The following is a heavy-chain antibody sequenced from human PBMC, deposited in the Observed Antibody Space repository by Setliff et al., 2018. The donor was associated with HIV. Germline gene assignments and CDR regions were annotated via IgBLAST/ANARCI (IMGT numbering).Heavy chain of an antibody. CDR3: AIGPPGSSIGWYVGY. Sequence: SETLSLTCAVYGGSFSGFYWNWIRQPPGKWLEWIGEINHSASTNYNPSLKSRFTISVDTSKNQFSLRLSSLIAADTAVYYCAIGPPGSSIGWYVGYWGQGTLVTVSS. V-gene: IGHV4-34*01. CDR2: INHSAST. D-gene: IGHD6-19*01. CDR1: GGSFSGFY. J-gene: IGHJ4*02.